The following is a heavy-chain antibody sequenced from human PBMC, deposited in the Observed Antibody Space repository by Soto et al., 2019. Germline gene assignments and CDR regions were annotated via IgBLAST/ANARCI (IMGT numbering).Heavy chain of an antibody. D-gene: IGHD6-6*01. CDR2: IRSKANSYAT. J-gene: IGHJ6*03. V-gene: IGHV3-73*01. CDR3: TRSAGGIAARPPYWYMDV. CDR1: GFTFSGSA. Sequence: GGSLRLSCAASGFTFSGSAMHWVRQASGKGLEWVGRIRSKANSYATEHAASVKGRFTISRDDSKNTAYLQMNSLKTEDTAVYYCTRSAGGIAARPPYWYMDVWGKGTTVTVSS.